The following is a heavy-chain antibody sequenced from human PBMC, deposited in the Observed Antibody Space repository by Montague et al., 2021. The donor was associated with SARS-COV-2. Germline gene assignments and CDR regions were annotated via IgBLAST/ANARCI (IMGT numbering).Heavy chain of an antibody. D-gene: IGHD4-17*01. CDR2: IYNSGTT. CDR3: ARHRNYGDHSLDNWFHP. Sequence: SETLSLTCTVSGDPTSCPNCYWGWIRQAPGKGLDWIGTIYNSGTTYYNPSLKNRLTISIDTSKNQFSLKLTSVTAADTAVYYCARHRNYGDHSLDNWFHPWGQGTLVTVSS. V-gene: IGHV4-39*01. CDR1: GDPTSCPNCY. J-gene: IGHJ5*02.